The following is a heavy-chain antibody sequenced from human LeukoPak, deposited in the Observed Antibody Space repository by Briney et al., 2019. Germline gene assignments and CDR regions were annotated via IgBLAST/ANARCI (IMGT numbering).Heavy chain of an antibody. J-gene: IGHJ4*02. D-gene: IGHD3-10*01. CDR1: GFTFSSYA. CDR3: AKDLVAMVRGVIGY. CDR2: ISGSGGST. V-gene: IGHV3-23*01. Sequence: GGSPRLSRAVSGFTFSSYAMSWVRQAPGKGLEWVPAISGSGGSTYYADSVKGRFTISRDNSKNTLYLQMNSLRAEDTAVYYCAKDLVAMVRGVIGYWGQGTLVTVSS.